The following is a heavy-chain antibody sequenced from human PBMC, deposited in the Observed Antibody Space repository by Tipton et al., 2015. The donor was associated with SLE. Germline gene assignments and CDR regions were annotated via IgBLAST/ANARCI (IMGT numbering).Heavy chain of an antibody. V-gene: IGHV4-59*01. J-gene: IGHJ5*02. Sequence: TLPLTCTVSGGSLSSYYWSWIRQSPEKGLEWIGYLSYSGNTNYNPSLKSRVTISVETSKSQFSLQLTSVTAADTAVYYCARAGGGDSNWFDPWGQGTLVTVSS. CDR1: GGSLSSYY. CDR3: ARAGGGDSNWFDP. D-gene: IGHD2-21*01. CDR2: LSYSGNT.